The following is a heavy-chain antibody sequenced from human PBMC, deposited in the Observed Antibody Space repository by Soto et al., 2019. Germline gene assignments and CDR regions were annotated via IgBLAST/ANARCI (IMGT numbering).Heavy chain of an antibody. CDR1: GGSVSSYY. CDR3: ARVAVAGTRVDY. CDR2: IYNGGTT. V-gene: IGHV4-59*02. Sequence: SETLSLTCTVSGGSVSSYYWSWVRQPPGKRPEWIAYIYNGGTTNYNPSLKSRLTISVDTSKNQFSLKLSSVTAADTAVYYCARVAVAGTRVDYWGQGTLVTVSS. D-gene: IGHD6-19*01. J-gene: IGHJ4*02.